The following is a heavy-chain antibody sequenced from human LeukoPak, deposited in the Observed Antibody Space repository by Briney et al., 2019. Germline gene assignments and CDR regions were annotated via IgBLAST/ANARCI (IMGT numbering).Heavy chain of an antibody. Sequence: SETLSLTCTVSGGSISSYYWSWFRQPAGKGLEWIGRIYTSGSTNYNPSLKSRVTMSVDTSKNQFSLKLSSVTAADTAVYYCARGSYSSSWSFDYWGQGTLVTVSS. D-gene: IGHD6-13*01. CDR2: IYTSGST. CDR3: ARGSYSSSWSFDY. CDR1: GGSISSYY. V-gene: IGHV4-4*07. J-gene: IGHJ4*02.